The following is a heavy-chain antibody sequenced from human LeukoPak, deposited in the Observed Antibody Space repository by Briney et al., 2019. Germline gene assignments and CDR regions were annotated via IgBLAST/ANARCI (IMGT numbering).Heavy chain of an antibody. CDR1: GSTFTIYG. V-gene: IGHV1-18*04. Sequence: ASVKLCCTASGSTFTIYGIGWVRQAPGPGQEWMGLISAYNGNTNYAQKLQGRVTMTTDTSTSTAYMELRSLRSDDTAVYYCARRSMVRGLGYYGMDVWGKGTTVTVSS. D-gene: IGHD3-10*01. J-gene: IGHJ6*04. CDR2: ISAYNGNT. CDR3: ARRSMVRGLGYYGMDV.